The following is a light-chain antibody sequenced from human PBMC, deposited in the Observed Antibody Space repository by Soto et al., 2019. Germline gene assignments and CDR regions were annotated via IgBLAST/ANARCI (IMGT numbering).Light chain of an antibody. J-gene: IGLJ1*01. Sequence: QSVLTQPPSASVSPAQSVTISCTGTSSDVGGYDYVSWYKQHPGKAPKLMIYEVSKRPSGVPDRFSGSKSGNTAALTVSGLQAEDEADYYCSSYVGTNSYVFGTGTKVTVL. CDR1: SSDVGGYDY. CDR3: SSYVGTNSYV. V-gene: IGLV2-8*01. CDR2: EVS.